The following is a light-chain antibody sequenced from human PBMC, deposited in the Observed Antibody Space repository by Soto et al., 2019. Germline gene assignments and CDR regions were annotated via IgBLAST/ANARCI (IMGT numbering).Light chain of an antibody. CDR1: SSDVGSYNL. CDR2: EGN. J-gene: IGLJ1*01. Sequence: QSALTQPASVSGSPGQSITISCTGTSSDVGSYNLVSWYQQHPGKAPKLMIYEGNKRPSGVSNRFSGSKSANTASLTISGLQTEDEADYYCCSDAGTNTFVFGPGTKVTVL. V-gene: IGLV2-23*01. CDR3: CSDAGTNTFV.